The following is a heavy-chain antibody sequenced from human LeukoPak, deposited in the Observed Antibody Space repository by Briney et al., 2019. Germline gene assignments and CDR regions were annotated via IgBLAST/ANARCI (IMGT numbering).Heavy chain of an antibody. CDR2: INPNSGGT. J-gene: IGHJ6*02. Sequence: ASVKVSCKASGYTSTGYYMHWVRQAPGQGLEWMGWINPNSGGTNYAQKFQGRVTMTRDTSISTAYMELSRLRSDDTAVYYCARFPSRHCSSTSCTPRGSYYYYGMDVWGQGTTVTVSS. CDR3: ARFPSRHCSSTSCTPRGSYYYYGMDV. CDR1: GYTSTGYY. V-gene: IGHV1-2*02. D-gene: IGHD2-2*01.